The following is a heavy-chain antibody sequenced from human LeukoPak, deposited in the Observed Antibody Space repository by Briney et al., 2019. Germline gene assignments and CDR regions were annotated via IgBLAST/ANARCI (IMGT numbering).Heavy chain of an antibody. Sequence: GGSLRLSCAASGFTFSSYAMHWVRQAPGKGLEYVSAISSNGGSTYYANSVKGRFTISRDNSKNTLYLQMGSLRAEDMAVYYCARGGYYDSSGYYVGGWDYWGQGTLVTVSS. CDR2: ISSNGGST. CDR3: ARGGYYDSSGYYVGGWDY. CDR1: GFTFSSYA. D-gene: IGHD3-22*01. V-gene: IGHV3-64*01. J-gene: IGHJ4*02.